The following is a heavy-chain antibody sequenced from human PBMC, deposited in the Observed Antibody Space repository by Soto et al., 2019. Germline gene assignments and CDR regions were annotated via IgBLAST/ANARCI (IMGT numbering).Heavy chain of an antibody. Sequence: GESLKISCKGSGYSFTSYWIGWVRQMPGKGLEWMGIIYPGDSDTRYSPSFQGQVTISADKSISTAYLQWSSLKASDTAMYYYARPMASAGNYYYYYGMDVWGQGTTVTVSS. CDR3: ARPMASAGNYYYYYGMDV. V-gene: IGHV5-51*01. CDR1: GYSFTSYW. D-gene: IGHD6-13*01. CDR2: IYPGDSDT. J-gene: IGHJ6*02.